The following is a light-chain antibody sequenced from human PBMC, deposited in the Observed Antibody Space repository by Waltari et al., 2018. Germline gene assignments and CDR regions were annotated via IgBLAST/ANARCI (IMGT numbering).Light chain of an antibody. J-gene: IGKJ1*01. Sequence: DIQRTQSPSTLPPSEGDGSTITCRASQSISSWLAWYQQKPGKAPKLLIYKASNLENGVPSRFSGSGSGTEFTLTISSLQPDDFATYYCQQYNSYGTFGQGTKVEIK. CDR1: QSISSW. CDR2: KAS. CDR3: QQYNSYGT. V-gene: IGKV1-5*03.